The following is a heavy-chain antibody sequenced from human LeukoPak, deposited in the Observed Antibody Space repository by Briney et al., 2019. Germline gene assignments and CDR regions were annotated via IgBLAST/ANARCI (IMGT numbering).Heavy chain of an antibody. V-gene: IGHV1-24*01. Sequence: ASVKVSCKVSGYTLTELSLHWVRQAPGKGLEWMGGFDPEDGETIYAQKFQGRVTMTEDTSTDTAYMELSSLRSEDTAVYYCATGVSSGPWYFDYWGQGTLVTVSS. CDR2: FDPEDGET. CDR3: ATGVSSGPWYFDY. D-gene: IGHD3-22*01. CDR1: GYTLTELS. J-gene: IGHJ4*02.